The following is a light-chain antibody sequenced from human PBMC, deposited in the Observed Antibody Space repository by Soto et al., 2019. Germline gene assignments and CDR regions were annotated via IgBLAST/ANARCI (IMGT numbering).Light chain of an antibody. CDR1: QGINGY. J-gene: IGKJ5*01. CDR3: QQRTNWHIT. CDR2: DAS. V-gene: IGKV3D-11*01. Sequence: EIVLTQSPDTLSLSPGERETISCLASQGINGYLAWYQQKPGQAPRLLIYDASNRATGIPARFSGSGPGTDFTLTSSSLEPEDFAVYYCQQRTNWHITFGQGTRLDIK.